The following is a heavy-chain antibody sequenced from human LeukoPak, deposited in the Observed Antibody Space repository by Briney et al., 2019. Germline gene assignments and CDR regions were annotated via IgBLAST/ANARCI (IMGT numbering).Heavy chain of an antibody. Sequence: GASVKVSCKASGYTFTTSAITWVRQAPGQGLEWMGWISGYNGNTNYAQKFQGRVTMTTDTSTSTAYMELRSLRSDDTAVYYCARDRVGALDYWGQGTLVTVSS. CDR2: ISGYNGNT. V-gene: IGHV1-18*01. CDR3: ARDRVGALDY. J-gene: IGHJ4*02. CDR1: GYTFTTSA. D-gene: IGHD1-26*01.